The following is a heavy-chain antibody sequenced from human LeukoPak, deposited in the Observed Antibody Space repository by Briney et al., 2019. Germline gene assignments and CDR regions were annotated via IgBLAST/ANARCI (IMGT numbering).Heavy chain of an antibody. J-gene: IGHJ5*02. V-gene: IGHV4-59*11. CDR1: GGSIIGHW. CDR2: VFYSGSN. D-gene: IGHD6-19*01. Sequence: SETLSLTCSVSGGSIIGHWWSWIRQPPGKGLEWIGDVFYSGSNNYNPSLKSRLTISLDTSKNQFSLKLSSVTAADTAVYYCARANQWLVRSWFDPWGQGTLVTVSS. CDR3: ARANQWLVRSWFDP.